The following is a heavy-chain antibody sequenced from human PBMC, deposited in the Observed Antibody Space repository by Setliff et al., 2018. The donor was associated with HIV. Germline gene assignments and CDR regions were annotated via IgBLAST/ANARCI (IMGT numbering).Heavy chain of an antibody. CDR3: ARVYTYTYDY. CDR2: IKPDGSDK. CDR1: GFTFSAYW. V-gene: IGHV3-7*01. D-gene: IGHD1-1*01. Sequence: PGGSLRLSCAASGFTFSAYWMSWVRQAPGKGLERVANIKPDGSDKCYVDSVKGRFTISRDNAKNSVYLEMNSLRDEDTALYYCARVYTYTYDYWGQGTQVTVSS. J-gene: IGHJ4*02.